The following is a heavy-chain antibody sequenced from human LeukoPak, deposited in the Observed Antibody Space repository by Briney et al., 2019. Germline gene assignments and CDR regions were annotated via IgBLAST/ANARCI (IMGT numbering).Heavy chain of an antibody. D-gene: IGHD5-24*01. CDR3: ARSVRWLQLSSGYYFDY. J-gene: IGHJ4*02. V-gene: IGHV4-38-2*02. CDR2: IYHSGST. CDR1: GYSISSGYY. Sequence: SETLSLTCTVSGYSISSGYYWGWIRQPPGKGLEWIGSIYHSGSTYYNPSLKSRVTISVDTSKNQFSLKLSSVTAADTAVYYCARSVRWLQLSSGYYFDYWGQGTLVTVSS.